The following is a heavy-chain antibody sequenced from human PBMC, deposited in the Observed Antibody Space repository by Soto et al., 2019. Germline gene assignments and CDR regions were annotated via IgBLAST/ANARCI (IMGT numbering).Heavy chain of an antibody. D-gene: IGHD3-22*01. CDR2: IYTSGST. CDR1: GGSISSYY. V-gene: IGHV4-4*07. J-gene: IGHJ3*02. CDR3: ARDPYYYDSSGYYYGSAFDI. Sequence: TSETLSLTCTVSGGSISSYYWSWIRQPAGKGLEWIGRIYTSGSTNYNPSLKSRVTMSVDTSKSQFSLKLSSVTAADTAVYYCARDPYYYDSSGYYYGSAFDIWGQGTMVTVSS.